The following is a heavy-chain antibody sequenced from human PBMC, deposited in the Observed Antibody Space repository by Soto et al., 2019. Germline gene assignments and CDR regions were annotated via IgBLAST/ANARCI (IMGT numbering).Heavy chain of an antibody. CDR3: ARGRIFGVVIPPLPLDD. D-gene: IGHD3-3*01. J-gene: IGHJ4*02. V-gene: IGHV1-8*01. Sequence: ASVKVSCKASGYTFTSYDINWVRQATGQGLEWMGWMNPNSGNTGYAQKFQGRVTMTRNTSISTAYMELSSLRSEDTAVYYCARGRIFGVVIPPLPLDDRGQGTLVTVS. CDR1: GYTFTSYD. CDR2: MNPNSGNT.